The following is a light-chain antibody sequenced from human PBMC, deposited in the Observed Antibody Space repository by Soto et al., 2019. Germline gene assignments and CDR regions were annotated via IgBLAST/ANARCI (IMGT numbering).Light chain of an antibody. CDR2: DAS. Sequence: EIVLTQSPATLSLSPGERATLSCRAGQSVSSYLAWYQQKPGQAPRLLIYDASNRATGIPARFSGSGSGTDFTLTISSLEPEDFAVYYCQQPSGFGGGTKV. CDR1: QSVSSY. J-gene: IGKJ4*01. V-gene: IGKV3-11*01. CDR3: QQPSG.